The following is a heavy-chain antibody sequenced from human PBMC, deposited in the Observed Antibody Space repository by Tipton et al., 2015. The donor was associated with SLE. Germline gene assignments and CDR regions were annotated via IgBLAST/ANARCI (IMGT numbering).Heavy chain of an antibody. D-gene: IGHD2-2*01. J-gene: IGHJ5*02. Sequence: QSGAEVKKPGSSVKVSCKASGGTFSSYAISWVRQAPGQGLEWMGWMNPGDGDAGYAQKFQGRVTITRDTSINTAYLELSALRSDDTAIYYCARGYQHLYNPWGQGTLVTVSS. V-gene: IGHV1-8*03. CDR2: MNPGDGDA. CDR3: ARGYQHLYNP. CDR1: GGTFSSYA.